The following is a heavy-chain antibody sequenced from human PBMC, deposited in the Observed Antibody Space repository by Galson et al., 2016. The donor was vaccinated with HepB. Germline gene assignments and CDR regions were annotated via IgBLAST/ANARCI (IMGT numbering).Heavy chain of an antibody. D-gene: IGHD1-26*01. V-gene: IGHV3-49*04. J-gene: IGHJ3*01. CDR2: IRSKAYGGTA. Sequence: SLRLSCAASGFIFSLSAMSWVRQAPGKGLEWLGFIRSKAYGGTADYAASVRGRFTFSRDDSKTIAYLQMNSLKYEDTAVYFCTRGGAGTNAFDFWGQGTLVTVSS. CDR1: GFIFSLSA. CDR3: TRGGAGTNAFDF.